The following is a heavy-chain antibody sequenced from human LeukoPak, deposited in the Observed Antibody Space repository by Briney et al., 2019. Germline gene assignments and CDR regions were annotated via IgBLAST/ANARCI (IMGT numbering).Heavy chain of an antibody. D-gene: IGHD2-2*01. CDR2: INPSGGST. CDR1: GYTFTSYY. V-gene: IGHV1-46*01. CDR3: ARSYCSSTSCHHNWFDP. J-gene: IGHJ5*02. Sequence: ASVKVSCKASGYTFTSYYMHWVRQAPGQGLEWMGIINPSGGSTSYAQKFQGRVTMTRDMSTSTVYMELSSLRSEDTAVYYCARSYCSSTSCHHNWFDPWGQGTLVTVSS.